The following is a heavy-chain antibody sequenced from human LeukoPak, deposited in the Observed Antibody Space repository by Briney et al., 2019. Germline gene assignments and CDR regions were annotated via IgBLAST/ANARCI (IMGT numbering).Heavy chain of an antibody. J-gene: IGHJ4*02. CDR1: GFLLSTSGMR. D-gene: IGHD2-15*01. CDR2: IDWDDDK. V-gene: IGHV2-70*04. CDR3: ARTFSGGSELFDF. Sequence: ESGPTLVNPTQTPTLTCIFSGFLLSTSGMRVRWIRQPPGKALEWLARIDWDDDKFYSTSLKTRLTISKDTSKNQVVLTMTNMNALDEATYYCARTFSGGSELFDFWSQGTLVTVSS.